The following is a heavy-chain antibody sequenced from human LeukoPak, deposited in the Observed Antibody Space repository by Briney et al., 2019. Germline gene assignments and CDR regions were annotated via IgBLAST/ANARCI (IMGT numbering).Heavy chain of an antibody. J-gene: IGHJ4*02. CDR3: ATQKYDFWSGYYLAFDY. Sequence: SETLSLTCTVSGGSINSGSYYWSWIRQPAGTGLEWIGRIYTSGSTNYNPSLKSRVTISVDTSKNQFSLKLSSVTAADTAVYYCATQKYDFWSGYYLAFDYWGQGTLVTVSS. CDR1: GGSINSGSYY. D-gene: IGHD3-3*01. V-gene: IGHV4-61*02. CDR2: IYTSGST.